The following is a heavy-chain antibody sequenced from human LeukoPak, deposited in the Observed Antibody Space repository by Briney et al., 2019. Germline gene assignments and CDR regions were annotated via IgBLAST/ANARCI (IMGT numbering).Heavy chain of an antibody. D-gene: IGHD3-22*01. V-gene: IGHV3-30*18. CDR1: GFTFSSYG. CDR3: AKPPWDYYDSSGYYFDY. J-gene: IGHJ4*02. Sequence: PGGSLRLSCAGSGFTFSSYGMHWVRQAPGKGLEWVAVISYDGSNKYYADSVKGRFTISRDNSKNTLYLQMNSLRAEDTAVYYCAKPPWDYYDSSGYYFDYWGQGTLVTVSS. CDR2: ISYDGSNK.